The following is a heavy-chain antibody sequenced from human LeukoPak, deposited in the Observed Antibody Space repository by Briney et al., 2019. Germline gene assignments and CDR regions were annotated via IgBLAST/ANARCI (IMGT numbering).Heavy chain of an antibody. J-gene: IGHJ4*02. CDR2: ISAYNGNT. D-gene: IGHD5-18*01. Sequence: ASVKVSCKASRYTLTSYGISWVRQAPGQGLEWMGWISAYNGNTNYAQKLQGRVTMTTDTSTSTDYMELRSLRSDDTAVYYCARREYSYGHEDYWGQGTLVTVSS. CDR1: RYTLTSYG. V-gene: IGHV1-18*04. CDR3: ARREYSYGHEDY.